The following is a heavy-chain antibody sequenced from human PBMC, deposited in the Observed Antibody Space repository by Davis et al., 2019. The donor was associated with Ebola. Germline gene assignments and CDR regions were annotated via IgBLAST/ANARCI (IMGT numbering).Heavy chain of an antibody. V-gene: IGHV4-34*12. J-gene: IGHJ4*02. CDR2: VIDSGIS. Sequence: MPSETLSLTCAVYGGSFSGYYWSWVRQSPGKGLEWIGEVIDSGISNYNPSLKSRVSVSVDRSKNQFSLKPTSVTAADTAVYYCARTTRGSGWFLDYWGQGTLVTVSS. CDR1: GGSFSGYY. D-gene: IGHD6-19*01. CDR3: ARTTRGSGWFLDY.